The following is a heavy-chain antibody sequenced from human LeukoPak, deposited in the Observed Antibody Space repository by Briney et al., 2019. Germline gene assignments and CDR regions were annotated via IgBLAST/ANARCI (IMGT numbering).Heavy chain of an antibody. CDR3: ARAGGRYDAFDI. CDR2: ISYDGSNK. CDR1: GFTFSSYG. J-gene: IGHJ3*02. D-gene: IGHD1-26*01. V-gene: IGHV3-30*03. Sequence: GVSLRLSCAASGFTFSSYGMHWVRQAPGKGLEWVAVISYDGSNKYYADSVKGRFTISRDNSKNTLYLQMNSLRAEDTAVYYCARAGGRYDAFDIWGQGTMVTVSS.